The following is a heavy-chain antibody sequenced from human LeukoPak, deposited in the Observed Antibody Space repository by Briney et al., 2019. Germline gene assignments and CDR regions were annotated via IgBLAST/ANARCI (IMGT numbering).Heavy chain of an antibody. CDR1: GYTFTSYG. D-gene: IGHD3-16*02. J-gene: IGHJ4*02. V-gene: IGHV1-18*01. Sequence: ASVKVSCKASGYTFTSYGISWVRQAPGQGLEWMGWISAYNGNTNYAQKLQGRVTMTTDTSTSTAYMELRSLRSDDTAVYYCAREADCVWGSYRPYYFDYWGQGTLVTVSS. CDR3: AREADCVWGSYRPYYFDY. CDR2: ISAYNGNT.